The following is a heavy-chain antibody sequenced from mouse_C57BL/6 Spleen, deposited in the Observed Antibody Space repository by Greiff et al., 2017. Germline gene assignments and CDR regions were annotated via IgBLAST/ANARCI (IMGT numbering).Heavy chain of an antibody. J-gene: IGHJ4*01. Sequence: VQLQQPGAELVKPGASMKLSCKASGYTFTSYWMHWVKQSPGQGLEWIGLIHPKSGSSNYNEKFNRKATLTVSKSSSTAYMQLNSLNSTHSVVDYGARYYYGSSYAMDYWGQGTSGTVSS. D-gene: IGHD1-1*01. CDR3: ARYYYGSSYAMDY. CDR1: GYTFTSYW. CDR2: IHPKSGSS. V-gene: IGHV1-64*01.